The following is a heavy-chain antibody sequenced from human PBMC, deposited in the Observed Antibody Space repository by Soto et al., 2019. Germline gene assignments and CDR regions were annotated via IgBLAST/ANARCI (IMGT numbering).Heavy chain of an antibody. CDR2: IYPGDSDT. CDR1: GYSFTSYW. Sequence: PGEFLKISCKGSGYSFTSYWVGWVRQMPWKGMEWMGIIYPGDSDTRYSPSFQGQVTISADRSINTTYLQWSSLRASDTAMYYCERHGGAHYLSSGYHYALDYWGQGTPVTVS. J-gene: IGHJ4*02. D-gene: IGHD3-22*01. V-gene: IGHV5-51*01. CDR3: ERHGGAHYLSSGYHYALDY.